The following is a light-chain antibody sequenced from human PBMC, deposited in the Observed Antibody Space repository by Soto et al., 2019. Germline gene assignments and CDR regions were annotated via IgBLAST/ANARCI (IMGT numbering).Light chain of an antibody. CDR1: QTIIRY. CDR2: AAS. V-gene: IGKV1-39*01. Sequence: DIQMTQSPSSLSASVGGRVTITCRASQTIIRYLNWYQQKPGKAPKLLIFAASSLQSGVPSRFSGSGSGTEFTLAISGLQPEDFATYYCQQSYNTLAFGPGTKVDIK. J-gene: IGKJ3*01. CDR3: QQSYNTLA.